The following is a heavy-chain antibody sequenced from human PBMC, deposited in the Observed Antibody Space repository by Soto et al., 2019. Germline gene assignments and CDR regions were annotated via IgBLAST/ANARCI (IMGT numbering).Heavy chain of an antibody. J-gene: IGHJ5*01. Sequence: LRLSCATSGFMFGSYAMNWVRQAPGKGLEWVSVISGGGSTTNYADSVRGRFTTSRDSSTDTVYLQMYSLRVEDTAVYYCAKARKYSSPYDSWGQGTLVTVSS. CDR3: AKARKYSSPYDS. V-gene: IGHV3-23*01. CDR1: GFMFGSYA. CDR2: ISGGGSTT. D-gene: IGHD6-19*01.